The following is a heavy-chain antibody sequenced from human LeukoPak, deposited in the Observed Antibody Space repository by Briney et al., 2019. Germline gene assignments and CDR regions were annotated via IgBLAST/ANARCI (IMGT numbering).Heavy chain of an antibody. CDR2: MYHSGST. CDR3: VRDSKCTSASCYPFDY. J-gene: IGHJ4*02. V-gene: IGHV4-38-2*02. Sequence: SETLSLTCAVSGYSISSGYYWGWIRQPPGKGLWWIGSMYHSGSTYYNPSLKSRVTISVDTSKNQFSLKLSSVTAADTAVYYCVRDSKCTSASCYPFDYWGQGTPVTVSS. D-gene: IGHD2-2*01. CDR1: GYSISSGYY.